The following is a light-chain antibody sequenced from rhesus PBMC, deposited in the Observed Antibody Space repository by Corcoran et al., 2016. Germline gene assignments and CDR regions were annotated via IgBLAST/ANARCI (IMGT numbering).Light chain of an antibody. V-gene: IGLV9-84*01. CDR2: VGTGGMVG. J-gene: IGLJ6*01. CDR1: SVYSHCA. CDR3: GADHGTGSSFVYV. Sequence: QPVLPQPSSASASLGASVTLTCTLSSVYSHCAVDWHQQRPGKGPQFVMRVGTGGMVGSKGDGIPDRLPGSGSCLNRYLAIKNIQEEDESDYHCGADHGTGSSFVYVFGSGTKLTVL.